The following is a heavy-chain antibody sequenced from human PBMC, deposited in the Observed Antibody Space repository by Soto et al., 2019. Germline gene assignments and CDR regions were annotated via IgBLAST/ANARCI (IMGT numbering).Heavy chain of an antibody. J-gene: IGHJ6*02. CDR1: GGTFSSYA. Sequence: QVQLVQSGAEVKKPGSSVKVSCKASGGTFSSYAISWVRQAPGQGLEWMGGIIPIFGTANYAQKFQGRVTITADESTSKANMELRRVRSEDTAVYYCARLLYSSAWYPYDYAYYYYVMDVWGQGTTVTVSS. D-gene: IGHD6-19*01. CDR3: ARLLYSSAWYPYDYAYYYYVMDV. CDR2: IIPIFGTA. V-gene: IGHV1-69*01.